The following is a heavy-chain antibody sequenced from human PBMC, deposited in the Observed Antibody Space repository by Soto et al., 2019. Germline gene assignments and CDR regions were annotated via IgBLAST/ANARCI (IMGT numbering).Heavy chain of an antibody. Sequence: GGSLRLSCAASGFTFSSYAMHWVRQAPGKGLEWVAVISYDGSNKYYADSVKGRFTISRDNSKNTLYLQMNSLRAEDTAVYYCARASTSTPDDYWGQGTLVTVSS. CDR2: ISYDGSNK. J-gene: IGHJ4*02. CDR3: ARASTSTPDDY. V-gene: IGHV3-30-3*01. CDR1: GFTFSSYA.